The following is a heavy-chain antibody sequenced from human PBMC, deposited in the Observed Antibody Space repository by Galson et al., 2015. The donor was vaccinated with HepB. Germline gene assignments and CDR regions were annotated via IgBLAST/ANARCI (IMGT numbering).Heavy chain of an antibody. D-gene: IGHD5-24*01. CDR1: GFTFSRYA. Sequence: SVRLACEASGFTFSRYAMHWVRQAPGKGLEWVAVIWYGRGDKYYADSVKGRFTTSRDNSKTTLYVQMNSLRDEDSAVYYCATVRERDGNNAGFDYWGQGTLVIVSS. CDR3: ATVRERDGNNAGFDY. CDR2: IWYGRGDK. V-gene: IGHV3-33*01. J-gene: IGHJ4*02.